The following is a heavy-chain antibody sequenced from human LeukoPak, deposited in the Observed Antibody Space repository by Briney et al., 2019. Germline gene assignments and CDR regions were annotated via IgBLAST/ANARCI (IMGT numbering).Heavy chain of an antibody. J-gene: IGHJ4*02. Sequence: GGSLRLSCAASGFIFSNYWMSWVRQAPGKGLEWVGNIKKDGSEPYYVDSVQVRFILSRHNAKYSLFLQMNTLRAEDTAVYYCARDRGLGSNAWYFPLDFWGQGTLVTVSS. CDR2: IKKDGSEP. V-gene: IGHV3-7*01. D-gene: IGHD6-13*01. CDR3: ARDRGLGSNAWYFPLDF. CDR1: GFIFSNYW.